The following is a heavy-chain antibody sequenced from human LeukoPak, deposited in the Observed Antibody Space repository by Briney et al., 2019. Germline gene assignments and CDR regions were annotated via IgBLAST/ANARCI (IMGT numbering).Heavy chain of an antibody. CDR3: ARDVRFDKYSSGRYPDY. CDR1: GGTFSSYA. Sequence: SVKVSCKASGGTFSSYAIGWVRQAPGQGLEWMGRIIPILGIANYAQKFQGRVTITADKSTSTAYMELSSLRSEDTAVYYCARDVRFDKYSSGRYPDYWGQGTLVTVSS. J-gene: IGHJ4*02. D-gene: IGHD6-19*01. CDR2: IIPILGIA. V-gene: IGHV1-69*04.